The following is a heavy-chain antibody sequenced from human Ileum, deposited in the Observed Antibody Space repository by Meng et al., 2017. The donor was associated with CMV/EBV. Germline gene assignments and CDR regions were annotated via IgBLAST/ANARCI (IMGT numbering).Heavy chain of an antibody. J-gene: IGHJ4*02. Sequence: RPQRQESGPGMLTPSEPLSLTCTVSGGPISSNYYWGWIRQSPGKGLEWIGSLYYNGDTYYNPSLKSRVTLSVDTSKNQFSLKLNSVIAADTAVYYCAQRIYIDSYYFDSWGQGTLVTVSS. CDR3: AQRIYIDSYYFDS. CDR2: LYYNGDT. V-gene: IGHV4-39*06. CDR1: GGPISSNYY. D-gene: IGHD2/OR15-2a*01.